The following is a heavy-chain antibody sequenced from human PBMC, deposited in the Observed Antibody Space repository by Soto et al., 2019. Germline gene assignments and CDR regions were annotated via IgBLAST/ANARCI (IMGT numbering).Heavy chain of an antibody. Sequence: ASVKVSCKASGYTFTRYGISWVRQAPGQGLEWMGWISAYNGNTNYAQKLQGRVTMTTDTSTSTAYMELRSLRSDDTAVYYCARDDATYYYDSSGYYYGSGLYYYYGMDVWGQGTTVTVSS. V-gene: IGHV1-18*04. CDR1: GYTFTRYG. J-gene: IGHJ6*02. CDR2: ISAYNGNT. CDR3: ARDDATYYYDSSGYYYGSGLYYYYGMDV. D-gene: IGHD3-22*01.